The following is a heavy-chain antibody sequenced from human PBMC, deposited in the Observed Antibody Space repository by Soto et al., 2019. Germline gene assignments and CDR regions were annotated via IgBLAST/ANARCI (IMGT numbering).Heavy chain of an antibody. Sequence: QVQLVQSGAEVKKPGSSVKVSCKASGGTFSSYAISWVRQAPGQGLEWMGGIIPIFGTANYAQKFQGRVTITADESTCTAYMELSSLRSEDTAVYYCAIDLGGYDFWTDAFDIWVQGTMVTVSS. J-gene: IGHJ3*02. CDR1: GGTFSSYA. CDR3: AIDLGGYDFWTDAFDI. D-gene: IGHD3-3*01. CDR2: IIPIFGTA. V-gene: IGHV1-69*01.